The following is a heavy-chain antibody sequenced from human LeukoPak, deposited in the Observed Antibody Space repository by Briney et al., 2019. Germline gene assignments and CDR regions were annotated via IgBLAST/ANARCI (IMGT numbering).Heavy chain of an antibody. D-gene: IGHD3-22*01. J-gene: IGHJ4*02. Sequence: GASVKVSCKASGYTFTGYYMHWVRPAPGRGLEWMGWINPNSGGTNDAQKFQGRVTMTRDTSISTAYMELSRLRSADTAVYYCARDIARDDSSGYDCWGQGALVRVSS. CDR1: GYTFTGYY. V-gene: IGHV1-2*02. CDR3: ARDIARDDSSGYDC. CDR2: INPNSGGT.